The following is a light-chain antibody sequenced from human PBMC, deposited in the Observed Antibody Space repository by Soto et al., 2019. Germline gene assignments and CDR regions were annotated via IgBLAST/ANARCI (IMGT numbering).Light chain of an antibody. CDR2: GAS. V-gene: IGKV3-20*01. Sequence: EIVLTQSPGTLSLSPGERATLSCRASQSLSSNYLAWYQQKPGQAPRLLIFGASSRATGIPDRFSGSGSGTDFTLTSSRLEPEDVAVYYCQQYGSSPSTFGQGTKLEIK. CDR1: QSLSSNY. J-gene: IGKJ2*01. CDR3: QQYGSSPST.